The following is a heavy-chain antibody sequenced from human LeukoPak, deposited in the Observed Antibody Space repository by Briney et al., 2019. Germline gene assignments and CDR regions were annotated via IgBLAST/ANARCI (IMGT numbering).Heavy chain of an antibody. J-gene: IGHJ4*02. CDR3: ASQYSYGSTKTARNIVVVTAPFDY. V-gene: IGHV3-30*01. Sequence: DSVKGRFTISRDNSKNTLYLQMNSLRAEDTAVYYCASQYSYGSTKTARNIVVVTAPFDYWGQGTLVTVSS. D-gene: IGHD2-21*02.